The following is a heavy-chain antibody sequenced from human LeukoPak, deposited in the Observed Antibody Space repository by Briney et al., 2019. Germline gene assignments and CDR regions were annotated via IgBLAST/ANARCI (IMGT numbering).Heavy chain of an antibody. Sequence: SGTLSLTCAVSGGSISSSNWWSWVRQPPGKGLEWIGEIYHSGSTNYNPSLKSRVTISVDKSKNQFSLKLSSVTAADTAVYYCARERYDYVWGSYRLFDYWGQGTLVTVSS. J-gene: IGHJ4*02. CDR3: ARERYDYVWGSYRLFDY. V-gene: IGHV4-4*02. CDR1: GGSISSSNW. D-gene: IGHD3-16*02. CDR2: IYHSGST.